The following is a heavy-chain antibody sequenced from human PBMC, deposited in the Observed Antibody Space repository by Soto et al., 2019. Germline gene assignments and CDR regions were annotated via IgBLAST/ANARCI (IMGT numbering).Heavy chain of an antibody. CDR2: TXSTGST. CDR1: CGSISSYY. Sequence: XXTLSLTCTVSCGSISSYYWNWIRQPPGXRLEWIGYTXSTGSTKYKPSIKSRVXXSVDTSKXXLSMKLSSVNAAEKAVYYCARLKMTGTLDAFDIWGQGTMVTV. J-gene: IGHJ3*02. V-gene: IGHV4-59*08. CDR3: ARLKMTGTLDAFDI. D-gene: IGHD1-7*01.